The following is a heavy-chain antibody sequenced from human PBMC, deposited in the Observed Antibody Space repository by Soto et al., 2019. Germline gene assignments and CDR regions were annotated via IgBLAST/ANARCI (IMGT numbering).Heavy chain of an antibody. J-gene: IGHJ4*02. D-gene: IGHD3-16*01. CDR1: GFTFSSYA. CDR2: ISGSGGST. V-gene: IGHV3-23*01. CDR3: AKDGNSVYMIVWVEFDY. Sequence: PGGSLRLSCAASGFTFSSYAMSWVRQAPGKGLEWVSAISGSGGSTYYADSVKGRFTISRDNSKNTLYLQMNSLRAEDTAVYYCAKDGNSVYMIVWVEFDYWGQGTLVTVSS.